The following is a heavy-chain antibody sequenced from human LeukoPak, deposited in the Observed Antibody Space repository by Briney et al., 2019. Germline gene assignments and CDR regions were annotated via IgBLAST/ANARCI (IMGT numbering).Heavy chain of an antibody. CDR2: ISGSGGCT. J-gene: IGHJ4*02. Sequence: PGGSLRLSCAASGFTFTNYGMHWVRQAPGKGLEWVSAISGSGGCTYYADSVKGRFTISRDNSKNTLYLQMNSLRAEDTAVYYCAKSRFYYDSTFDYWGQGTLVTFSS. CDR1: GFTFTNYG. CDR3: AKSRFYYDSTFDY. D-gene: IGHD3-22*01. V-gene: IGHV3-23*01.